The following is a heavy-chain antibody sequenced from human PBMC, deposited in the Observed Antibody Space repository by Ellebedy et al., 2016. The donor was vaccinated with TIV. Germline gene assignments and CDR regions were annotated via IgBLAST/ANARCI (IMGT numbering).Heavy chain of an antibody. Sequence: PSETLSLTCTVSGGSISNFFWSWIRQPPGKGLEWIGYIYYTGSANYNPSLKSRVTISLDPSKNQFSLNLSSVTAADTAVYFCAREQNDNLTGSQEGFDYWGQGTLVTVSS. CDR3: AREQNDNLTGSQEGFDY. D-gene: IGHD3-9*01. J-gene: IGHJ4*02. CDR2: IYYTGSA. V-gene: IGHV4-59*01. CDR1: GGSISNFF.